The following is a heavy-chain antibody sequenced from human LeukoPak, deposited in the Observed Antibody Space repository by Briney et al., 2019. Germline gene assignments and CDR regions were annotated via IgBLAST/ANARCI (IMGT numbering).Heavy chain of an antibody. CDR2: ISPYNDNT. Sequence: ASVKVSCKASGYTFTSYGISWVRQAPGQGLEWMGWISPYNDNTNYAQKLEGRVTMTTDTSMGTAYMELRSLRSDDTAVYYCARGFYFDYWGQGTLVTVSS. CDR3: ARGFYFDY. V-gene: IGHV1-18*01. CDR1: GYTFTSYG. J-gene: IGHJ4*02.